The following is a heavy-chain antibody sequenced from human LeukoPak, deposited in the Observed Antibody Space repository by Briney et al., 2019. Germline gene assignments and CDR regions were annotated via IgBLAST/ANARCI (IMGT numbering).Heavy chain of an antibody. Sequence: GGPLRLSCAAPGFTFSNYWMNWVRQVPGKGLMWVSRMSSDGSSTNYADSVKGRFTISRDNAKNALYLQMNSLRAEDTAVYYCARGLGSYAYSDAFDVWGQGTMVTVSS. CDR3: ARGLGSYAYSDAFDV. J-gene: IGHJ3*01. V-gene: IGHV3-74*01. CDR2: MSSDGSST. D-gene: IGHD5-18*01. CDR1: GFTFSNYW.